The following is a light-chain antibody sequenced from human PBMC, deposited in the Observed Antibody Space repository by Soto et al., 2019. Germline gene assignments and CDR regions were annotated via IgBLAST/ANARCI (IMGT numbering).Light chain of an antibody. CDR2: LNSDGSH. J-gene: IGLJ1*01. V-gene: IGLV4-69*01. Sequence: QSVLTQSPSASASLGASVKLTWTLSSRHSSYAIAWHQQQPEKGPRYLMKLNSDGSHSKGDGIPDRFSGSSSGAERYLTISSLQSEDEADYYCQTWGTGIHYVFGTGTKLTVL. CDR1: SRHSSYA. CDR3: QTWGTGIHYV.